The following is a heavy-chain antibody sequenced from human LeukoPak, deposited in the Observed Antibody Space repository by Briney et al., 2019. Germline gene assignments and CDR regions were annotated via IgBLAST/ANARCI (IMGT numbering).Heavy chain of an antibody. Sequence: GGSLRLSCAASGFTVSSNYMSWVRQAPGKGLEWVSVIYSGGSTYYADSVKGRFTISRDNSKNTLYLQMNSLRAEDTAVYYCARDNVARWGGGLAYWGQGTLVPVSS. V-gene: IGHV3-53*01. CDR2: IYSGGST. CDR1: GFTVSSNY. J-gene: IGHJ4*02. D-gene: IGHD3-16*01. CDR3: ARDNVARWGGGLAY.